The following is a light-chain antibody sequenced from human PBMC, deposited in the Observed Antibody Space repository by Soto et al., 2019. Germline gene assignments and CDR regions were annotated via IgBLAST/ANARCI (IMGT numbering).Light chain of an antibody. J-gene: IGLJ1*01. CDR3: SSYRSSLNLVV. CDR1: SSDVGDYNY. V-gene: IGLV2-14*01. CDR2: DVS. Sequence: QSALTQPASVSGSPGQSITISCTGTSSDVGDYNYVSWYQQHPGKAPKLMIYDVSNRPSGVSDRFSGSKSGNTASLTISGLQAEDEADYYCSSYRSSLNLVVFGTGTKVTVL.